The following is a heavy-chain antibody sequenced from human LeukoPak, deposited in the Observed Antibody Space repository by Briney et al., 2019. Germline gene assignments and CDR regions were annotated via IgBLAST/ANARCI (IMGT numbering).Heavy chain of an antibody. V-gene: IGHV3-23*01. CDR1: GFXFSDYV. CDR3: AKLKQWQPQRYFFEY. Sequence: GGSLRLSCAASGFXFSDYVITWERQAPGKGLEWVSSISGGSESAYYADSVKGRFTISRDNSKNTLYLQMNSLRAEDTAVYYCAKLKQWQPQRYFFEYWGQGALVTVSS. CDR2: ISGGSESA. J-gene: IGHJ4*02. D-gene: IGHD6-19*01.